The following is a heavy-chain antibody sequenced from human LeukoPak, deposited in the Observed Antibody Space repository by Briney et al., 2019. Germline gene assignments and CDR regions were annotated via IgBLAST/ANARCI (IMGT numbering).Heavy chain of an antibody. CDR1: GGSLSGYY. CDR2: INYSGNT. D-gene: IGHD2-15*01. J-gene: IGHJ4*02. V-gene: IGHV4-34*01. CDR3: ARRGTAYCRGGNCYSDKYFDY. Sequence: PSETLSLTCAVYGGSLSGYYWTWIRQTPGKGLEWIGEINYSGNTNYNRSLKSRVTISADTSKNQFSLRLSSVTAADTAVYYCARRGTAYCRGGNCYSDKYFDYWGQGAQVTVSS.